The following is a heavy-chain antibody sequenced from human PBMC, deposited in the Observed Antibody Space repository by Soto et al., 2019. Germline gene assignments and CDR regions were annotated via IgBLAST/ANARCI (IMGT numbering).Heavy chain of an antibody. CDR1: GFTFKNYA. Sequence: EVNLLESRGGVVQPGESLRISCVGSGFTFKNYAMTWVRQAPGKGLEWVSGTTGSGANKHYADSVRGRFTISRDNSKKTLYLEMKSLRVEDTAVYYCAKDGDFGEDGPAEYFEHWGQGTLVTVSS. J-gene: IGHJ1*01. CDR3: AKDGDFGEDGPAEYFEH. V-gene: IGHV3-23*01. CDR2: TTGSGANK. D-gene: IGHD4-17*01.